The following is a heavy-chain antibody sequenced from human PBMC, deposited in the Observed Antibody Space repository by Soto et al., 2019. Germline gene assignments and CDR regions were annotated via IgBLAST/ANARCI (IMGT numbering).Heavy chain of an antibody. CDR1: GFSLSSYA. J-gene: IGHJ4*02. D-gene: IGHD2-21*01. CDR2: TSNDGKKV. Sequence: QVQLVVSGGGVVQPGTSLRVSCEVSGFSLSSYAIHWVRQAPGKGLEWVAVTSNDGKKVSYADSVKGRFTVSRDNSKTTGALQMNSLRSEDTAVYFCAKAGEVFGLVIFAYLDSWGQGSLGTVSA. CDR3: AKAGEVFGLVIFAYLDS. V-gene: IGHV3-30*18.